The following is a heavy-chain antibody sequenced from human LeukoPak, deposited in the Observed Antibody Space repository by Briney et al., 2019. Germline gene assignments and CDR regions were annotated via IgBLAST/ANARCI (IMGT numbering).Heavy chain of an antibody. J-gene: IGHJ6*03. CDR2: ISSNGGST. CDR1: GFTFSSYA. CDR3: ARAGDSSSWRWYYMDV. Sequence: GGSLRLSCAASGFTFSSYAMHWVRQAPGKGLEYVSAISSNGGSTYYANSVKGRFTISRDNSKNTLYLQMGSLRAEDMAVYYCARAGDSSSWRWYYMDVWGKGTTVTVSS. D-gene: IGHD6-13*01. V-gene: IGHV3-64*01.